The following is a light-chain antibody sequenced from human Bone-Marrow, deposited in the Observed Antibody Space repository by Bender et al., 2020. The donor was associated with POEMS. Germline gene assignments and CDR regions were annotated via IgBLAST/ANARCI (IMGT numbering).Light chain of an antibody. Sequence: QSALTQPRSVSGSPGQSVTISCTGTSSDVGAYKYVSWYQQHPGKAPKLLFFDVNHRPSGVPDRFSGSKSGNTASLTISGLQAEDEGDYYCTSYAGSNQLVFGGGTRLTVL. CDR3: TSYAGSNQLV. V-gene: IGLV2-11*01. CDR2: DVN. CDR1: SSDVGAYKY. J-gene: IGLJ3*02.